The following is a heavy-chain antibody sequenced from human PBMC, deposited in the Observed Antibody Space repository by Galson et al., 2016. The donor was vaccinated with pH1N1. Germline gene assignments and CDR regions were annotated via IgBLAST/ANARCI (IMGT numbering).Heavy chain of an antibody. CDR1: GFTFSTYW. CDR3: ARVDFGGKLGD. CDR2: VNPSGST. D-gene: IGHD3-10*01. J-gene: IGHJ4*02. V-gene: IGHV4-34*01. Sequence: LRLSCAASGFTFSTYWMTWVRQPPGKGLEWIGEVNPSGSTIYNPSLNSRVIISADTSRNQFSLKLTSVTAADTAVYFCARVDFGGKLGDWGQGTQVTVSS.